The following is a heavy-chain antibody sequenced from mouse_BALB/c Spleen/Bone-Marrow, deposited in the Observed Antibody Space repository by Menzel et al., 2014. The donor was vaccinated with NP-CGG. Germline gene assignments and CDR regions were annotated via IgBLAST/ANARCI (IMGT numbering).Heavy chain of an antibody. Sequence: EVKVEESGGGLVQPGGSLKISCATSGFTFSDYYMYWVRRTPEKRLEWVASISNGGNNTYYPDTLKGRFTISRDNAKNTLYLQMSRLKSEDTAIYYCSRHDYRYDAWFAYWGQGTLVTVSA. V-gene: IGHV5-12*02. D-gene: IGHD2-14*01. CDR3: SRHDYRYDAWFAY. CDR2: ISNGGNNT. J-gene: IGHJ3*01. CDR1: GFTFSDYY.